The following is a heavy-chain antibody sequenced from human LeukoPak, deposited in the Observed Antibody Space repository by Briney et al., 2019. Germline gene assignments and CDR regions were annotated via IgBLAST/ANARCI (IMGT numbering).Heavy chain of an antibody. J-gene: IGHJ6*02. CDR2: IWYDGSNK. CDR1: GFTLSSYG. D-gene: IGHD3-10*01. Sequence: PGRSLRLSCAASGFTLSSYGVHWVRQAPGKGLEWVAFIWYDGSNKYYADSVKGRFNISRDNSNNTLHLQMNSLRAEDTAVYYCARGLSGGYYYYGMDVWGQGTTVIVSS. V-gene: IGHV3-33*01. CDR3: ARGLSGGYYYYGMDV.